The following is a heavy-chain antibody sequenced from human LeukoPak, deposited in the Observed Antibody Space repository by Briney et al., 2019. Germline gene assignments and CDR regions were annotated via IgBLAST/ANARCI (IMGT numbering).Heavy chain of an antibody. CDR1: GGSISSGSYY. Sequence: PSETLSLTCTVSGGSISSGSYYWGWIRQPPGKGLEWIGSVYYRGSTFYNPSLRSRLTMSLDTSKNQFSLKLSSVTATDTALYYCATRSLSSDFVGWEEGFYYFDSWGQGTLVIVSS. CDR2: VYYRGST. V-gene: IGHV4-39*01. D-gene: IGHD6-19*01. J-gene: IGHJ4*02. CDR3: ATRSLSSDFVGWEEGFYYFDS.